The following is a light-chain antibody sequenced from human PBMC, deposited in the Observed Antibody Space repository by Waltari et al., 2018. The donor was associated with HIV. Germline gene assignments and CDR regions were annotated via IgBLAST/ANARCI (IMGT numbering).Light chain of an antibody. V-gene: IGKV4-1*01. CDR2: WAS. J-gene: IGKJ1*01. CDR3: QQYYSTPPT. Sequence: DIVMTQSPDSLALSLGERATLTCVSVQSISYSSPNMDYLAWYQQKPGQSPKLLIYWASTRDSGVPDRFSGSGSGTDFTLTIDSLQSEDVAVYFCQQYYSTPPTFGRGTKVEIK. CDR1: QSISYSSPNMDY.